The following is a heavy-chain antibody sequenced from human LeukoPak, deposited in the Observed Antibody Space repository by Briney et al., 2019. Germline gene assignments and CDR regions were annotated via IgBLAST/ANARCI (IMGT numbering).Heavy chain of an antibody. V-gene: IGHV4-38-2*01. CDR2: IYHSGST. Sequence: SETLSLTCAVSGYSISSGYYRGWIRQPPGKGLEWIGSIYHSGSTYYNPSLKSRVTISVDTSKNQFSLKLSSVTAADTAVYYCARGRIVVVVAATNPFDYWGQGTLVTVSS. D-gene: IGHD2-15*01. CDR1: GYSISSGYY. CDR3: ARGRIVVVVAATNPFDY. J-gene: IGHJ4*02.